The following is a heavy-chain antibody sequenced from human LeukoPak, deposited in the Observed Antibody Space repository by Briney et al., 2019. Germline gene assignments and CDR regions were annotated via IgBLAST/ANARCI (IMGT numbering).Heavy chain of an antibody. CDR1: GYSFTSYW. J-gene: IGHJ4*02. D-gene: IGHD6-13*01. CDR3: ARHADSSGWYYLDY. V-gene: IGHV5-51*01. Sequence: GESLKISCDGSGYSFTSYWIGWVRQMPVKGLEWMGSIYPGDSDTRYSPSFQGQVTISADKSISTAHLQWSSLKASDSAMYYCARHADSSGWYYLDYWGQGTLVTVSS. CDR2: IYPGDSDT.